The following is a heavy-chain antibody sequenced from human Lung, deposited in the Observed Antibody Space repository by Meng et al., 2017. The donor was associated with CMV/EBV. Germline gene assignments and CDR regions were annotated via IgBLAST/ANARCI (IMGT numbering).Heavy chain of an antibody. CDR2: ISKGGPTI. CDR3: GGTDGRGRDV. CDR1: GFTVTDHY. J-gene: IGHJ6*02. Sequence: GGSLRLXFAASGFTVTDHYMNWFRQAPGKGLEWVSYISKGGPTIYYADSVKGRFTISRDNAKNSLYLQMDSLRAEDTAVYYCGGTDGRGRDVWGQGTPVTVSS. V-gene: IGHV3-11*01. D-gene: IGHD2-8*01.